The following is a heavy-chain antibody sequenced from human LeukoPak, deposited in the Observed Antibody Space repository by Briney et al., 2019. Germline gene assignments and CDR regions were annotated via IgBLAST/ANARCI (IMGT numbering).Heavy chain of an antibody. J-gene: IGHJ3*02. V-gene: IGHV3-20*04. CDR2: INWNGGST. CDR3: ARDFQTYLDAFDI. D-gene: IGHD2-2*01. CDR1: GFTFDDYG. Sequence: GGSLRLSCAASGFTFDDYGMSWVRQAPGKGLEWVSGINWNGGSTGYADSVKGRFTISRDNAKNTLYLQMNSLRAEDTAVYYCARDFQTYLDAFDIWGQGTMVTVSS.